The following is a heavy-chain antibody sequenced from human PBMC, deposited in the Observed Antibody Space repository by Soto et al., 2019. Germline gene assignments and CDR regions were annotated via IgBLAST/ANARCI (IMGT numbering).Heavy chain of an antibody. V-gene: IGHV1-24*01. CDR3: SPPSFHFDYFEY. D-gene: IGHD3-3*02. CDR1: GYSLTELS. CDR2: FDPEDGET. Sequence: ASVKVSCKVSGYSLTELSMHGVPQAPGKGLEWMGGFDPEDGETLYAQKFQGRVTVTEETSTDTAYMELCCLRSEDTAVYYCSPPSFHFDYFEYWAQGPLVTVPS. J-gene: IGHJ4*02.